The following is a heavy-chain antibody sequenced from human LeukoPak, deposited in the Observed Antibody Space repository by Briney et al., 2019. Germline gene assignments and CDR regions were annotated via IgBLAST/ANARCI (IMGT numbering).Heavy chain of an antibody. V-gene: IGHV3-53*01. CDR3: TRDRYGD. Sequence: PGGSLRLSCAASGFTVSTVYMTWVRQAPGKGLEWVSVIYGGHTAYYADSVKDRFTISRDNPKNTLNLQMNSLRAEDTAVYYCTRDRYGDWGQGTLVTVSS. CDR2: IYGGHTA. CDR1: GFTVSTVY. J-gene: IGHJ4*02. D-gene: IGHD5-18*01.